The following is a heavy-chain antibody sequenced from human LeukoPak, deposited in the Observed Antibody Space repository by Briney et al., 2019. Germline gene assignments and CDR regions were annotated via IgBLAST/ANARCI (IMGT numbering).Heavy chain of an antibody. CDR3: AKDHSYYGSGSYDTRFDY. V-gene: IGHV3-23*01. J-gene: IGHJ4*02. Sequence: GGSLRLSCAASGFTFSSYAMSWVRQAPGKGLEWVSSISYSGGNTYYADSVKGRFTISRDNSKNTLYLQMNSLRAEDTAVYYCAKDHSYYGSGSYDTRFDYWGQGTLVTVSS. D-gene: IGHD3-10*01. CDR2: ISYSGGNT. CDR1: GFTFSSYA.